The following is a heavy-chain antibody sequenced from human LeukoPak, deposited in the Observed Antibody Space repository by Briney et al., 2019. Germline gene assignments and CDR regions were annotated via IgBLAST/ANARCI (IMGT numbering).Heavy chain of an antibody. V-gene: IGHV3-23*01. Sequence: PGGSLRLSCAASGFTFRSYAMSWVRQAPGKGLEWVSAISGSGGSTYYADSVKGRFTISRDNSKNTLYLQMSSLRAEDTAVYYCAKESGSSSWYADYWGQGTLVTVSS. CDR1: GFTFRSYA. CDR2: ISGSGGST. D-gene: IGHD6-13*01. J-gene: IGHJ4*02. CDR3: AKESGSSSWYADY.